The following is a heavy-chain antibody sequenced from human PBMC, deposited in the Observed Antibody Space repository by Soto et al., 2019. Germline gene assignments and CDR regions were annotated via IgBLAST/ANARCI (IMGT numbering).Heavy chain of an antibody. CDR1: GGSFSGYY. CDR2: INHSGST. V-gene: IGHV4-34*01. Sequence: QVQLQQWGAGLLKPSETLSLTCAVYGGSFSGYYWSWIRQPPGKGLEWIGEINHSGSTNYNPSLKRRVTISVDTSKNQFSLKLSSVTAADTAVYYCARGDVGVVVAATKRWFDPWGQGTLVTVSS. J-gene: IGHJ5*02. D-gene: IGHD2-15*01. CDR3: ARGDVGVVVAATKRWFDP.